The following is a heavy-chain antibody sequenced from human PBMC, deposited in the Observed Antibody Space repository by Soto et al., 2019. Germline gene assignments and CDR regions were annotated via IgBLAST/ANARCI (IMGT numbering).Heavy chain of an antibody. D-gene: IGHD6-19*01. CDR1: GYTFTSYA. CDR2: INAGNGNT. V-gene: IGHV1-3*01. Sequence: ASVKVSCKASGYTFTSYAMHWVRQAPGQRLEWMGWINAGNGNTKYSQKFQGRVTITRDTSASTAYMELSSLRSEDTAVYYCASADSSGWYYYYYGMDVWGQGTTVTVSS. CDR3: ASADSSGWYYYYYGMDV. J-gene: IGHJ6*02.